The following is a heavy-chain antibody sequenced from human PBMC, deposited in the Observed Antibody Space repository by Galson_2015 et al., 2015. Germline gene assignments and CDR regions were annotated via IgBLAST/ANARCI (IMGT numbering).Heavy chain of an antibody. CDR3: ARASDYYYYMDV. V-gene: IGHV3-53*01. CDR1: GFTVSSNY. Sequence: SLRLSCAASGFTVSSNYMSWVRQAPGKGLEWVSVIYSGGSTYYADSVKGRFTISRDNSKNTLYLQMNSRRAEDTAVYYCARASDYYYYMDVWGKGTTVTVSS. J-gene: IGHJ6*03. CDR2: IYSGGST.